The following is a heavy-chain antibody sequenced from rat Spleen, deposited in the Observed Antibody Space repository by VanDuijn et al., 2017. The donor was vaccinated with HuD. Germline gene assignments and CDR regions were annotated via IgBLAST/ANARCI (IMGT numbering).Heavy chain of an antibody. V-gene: IGHV2-63*01. CDR1: GFSLTSYN. CDR3: TTAAFDY. CDR2: MRYNGDT. J-gene: IGHJ2*01. Sequence: QVQLKESGPGLVQPSQTLSLTCTVSGFSLTSYNVHWVRQPPGKGLEWMGRMRYNGDTSYNSALKSRLSISRDTSKNQVVLKMNSLQTDDTGTYYCTTAAFDYWGQGVMVTVSS.